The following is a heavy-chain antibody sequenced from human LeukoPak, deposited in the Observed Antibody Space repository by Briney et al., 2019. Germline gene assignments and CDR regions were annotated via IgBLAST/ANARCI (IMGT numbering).Heavy chain of an antibody. Sequence: GGXLRLSCAASGFTFSSYEMNWVRQAPGKGLEWVSYISSSGSTIYYADSVKGRFTIYRDNAKNSLYLQMNSLRAEDTAVYYCARELLGYDSSGYYSWGQGTLVTVSS. CDR2: ISSSGSTI. V-gene: IGHV3-48*03. CDR3: ARELLGYDSSGYYS. J-gene: IGHJ4*02. CDR1: GFTFSSYE. D-gene: IGHD3-22*01.